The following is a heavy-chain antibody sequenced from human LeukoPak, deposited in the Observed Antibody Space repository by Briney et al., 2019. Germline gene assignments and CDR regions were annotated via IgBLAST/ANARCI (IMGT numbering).Heavy chain of an antibody. CDR1: GFTFSSYA. Sequence: GGSLRLSCAASGFTFSSYAMSWVRQAPGKGLEWVSAISGSGGRTYYADSVKGRFTISRDSSKNTLYLHMNSQRAEDTAVYYCARVRYSSGWRNSMDAFDIWGQGTMVTVSS. D-gene: IGHD6-19*01. CDR3: ARVRYSSGWRNSMDAFDI. CDR2: ISGSGGRT. V-gene: IGHV3-23*01. J-gene: IGHJ3*02.